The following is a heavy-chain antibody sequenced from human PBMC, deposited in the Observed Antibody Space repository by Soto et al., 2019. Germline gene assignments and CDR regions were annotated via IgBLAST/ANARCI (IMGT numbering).Heavy chain of an antibody. J-gene: IGHJ4*02. CDR3: ARSQDEPPQYGDLFAY. Sequence: SETLSLTCTVSGGSISSGGYYWSWIRQHPGKGLEWIGYIYYSGSTYYNPSLKSRVTISVDTSKNQFSLKLSSVTAADTAVYYCARSQDEPPQYGDLFAYWGQGTLVTVSS. CDR1: GGSISSGGYY. CDR2: IYYSGST. V-gene: IGHV4-31*03. D-gene: IGHD4-17*01.